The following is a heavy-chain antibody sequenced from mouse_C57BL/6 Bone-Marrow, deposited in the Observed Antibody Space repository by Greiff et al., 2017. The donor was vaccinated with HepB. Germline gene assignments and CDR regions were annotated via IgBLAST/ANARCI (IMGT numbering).Heavy chain of an antibody. CDR2: INPYNGGT. J-gene: IGHJ3*01. CDR3: ARGYDSFAY. D-gene: IGHD2-4*01. Sequence: EVKLQESGPVLVKPGASVKMSCKASGYTFTDYYMNWVKQSHGKSLEWIGVINPYNGGTSYNQKFKGKATLTVDKSSSTAYMELNSLTSEDSAVYYCARGYDSFAYWGQGTLVTVSA. V-gene: IGHV1-19*01. CDR1: GYTFTDYY.